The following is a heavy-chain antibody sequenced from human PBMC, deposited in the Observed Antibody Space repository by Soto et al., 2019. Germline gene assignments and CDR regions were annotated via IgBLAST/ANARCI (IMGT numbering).Heavy chain of an antibody. J-gene: IGHJ6*02. CDR1: GFIFSIYG. CDR3: ARLAGSEYYYGVDV. Sequence: QVQLVESGGGLVHPGRSLRLSCAATGFIFSIYGMHWVRQAPGKGLEWVAVLRYDGNNPYYADSVKGRFTISIDNSKNTLDMQMITLRTEDTAGYYWARLAGSEYYYGVDVWVQGTTFSVSS. CDR2: LRYDGNNP. D-gene: IGHD1-26*01. V-gene: IGHV3-33*01.